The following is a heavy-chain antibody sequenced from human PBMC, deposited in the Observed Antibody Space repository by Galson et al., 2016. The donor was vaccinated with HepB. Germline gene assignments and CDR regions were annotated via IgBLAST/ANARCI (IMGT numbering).Heavy chain of an antibody. J-gene: IGHJ6*02. CDR3: AIPHSEYTFRGNYYYYYGMDV. V-gene: IGHV1-46*01. Sequence: SVKVSCKASGYTFTRSYMQWVRQAPGQGLEWMGIIDPSSGNTKYAQKFRGRLTLTRDTSTSTVYMELTSLRSEDTAVYYCAIPHSEYTFRGNYYYYYGMDVWGQGTTVIVSS. D-gene: IGHD6-6*01. CDR2: IDPSSGNT. CDR1: GYTFTRSY.